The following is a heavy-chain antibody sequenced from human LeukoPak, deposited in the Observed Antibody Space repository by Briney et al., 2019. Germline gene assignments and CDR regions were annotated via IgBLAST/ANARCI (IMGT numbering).Heavy chain of an antibody. Sequence: GGSLRLSCAASGFTFSNYGMTWVRQAPGKGLEWVAIIRYNGSNGYYADSVKGRFTISRDNSKNTLYLQMNKLRAEDTAVYYCARDVDYDSSGRSDAVSAFDYWGQGTLVTVSS. CDR1: GFTFSNYG. D-gene: IGHD3-22*01. J-gene: IGHJ4*02. CDR2: IRYNGSNG. CDR3: ARDVDYDSSGRSDAVSAFDY. V-gene: IGHV3-33*01.